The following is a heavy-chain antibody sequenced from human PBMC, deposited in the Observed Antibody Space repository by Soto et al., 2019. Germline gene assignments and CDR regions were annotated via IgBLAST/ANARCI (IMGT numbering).Heavy chain of an antibody. Sequence: GGSLRLSCAASGFTFSSYSMNWVRQAPGKGLEWVSSISSSSSYIYYADSVKGRFTISRDNAKNSLYLQMNSLRAEDTAVYYCARNRSGLGAIDIWGQGTMVTVSS. D-gene: IGHD3-22*01. CDR2: ISSSSSYI. V-gene: IGHV3-21*01. CDR1: GFTFSSYS. CDR3: ARNRSGLGAIDI. J-gene: IGHJ3*02.